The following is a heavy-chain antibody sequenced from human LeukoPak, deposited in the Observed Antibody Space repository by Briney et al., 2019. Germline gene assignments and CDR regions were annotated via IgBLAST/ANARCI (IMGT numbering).Heavy chain of an antibody. V-gene: IGHV3-21*01. CDR1: GFTFSSYS. J-gene: IGHJ6*03. CDR3: ARSLRFLEWLYYYYYMDV. D-gene: IGHD3-3*01. Sequence: GGSLRLSCAASGFTFSSYSMNWVRQAPGKGLEWVSSISSSSSYIYYADSVKGRFTISRDNAKNSLYLQMNSLRAEDTAVYYCARSLRFLEWLYYYYYMDVWGKGTTVNVSS. CDR2: ISSSSSYI.